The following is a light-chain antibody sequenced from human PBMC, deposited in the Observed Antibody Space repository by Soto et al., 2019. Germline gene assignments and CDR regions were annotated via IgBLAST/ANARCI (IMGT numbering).Light chain of an antibody. CDR2: EAS. CDR1: QSIDTH. V-gene: IGKV1-39*01. CDR3: QQTYSHPAT. Sequence: DIRMTQSPSSLSASVGDRVTIACRASQSIDTHLNWYQQHPGKAPNALIYEASNLLRGVPSRFSGSGSGTDFTLAIRCLKPDDSSTYYCQQTYSHPATCGQGTKVEIK. J-gene: IGKJ1*01.